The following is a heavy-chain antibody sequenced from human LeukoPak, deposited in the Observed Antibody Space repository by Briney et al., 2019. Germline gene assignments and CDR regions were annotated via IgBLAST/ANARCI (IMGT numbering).Heavy chain of an antibody. V-gene: IGHV4-39*01. D-gene: IGHD6-19*01. CDR3: ARLTVAGTGSWFDP. CDR2: IYYSGRT. CDR1: GGSISSSSYD. J-gene: IGHJ5*02. Sequence: SETLSLTCTVSGGSISSSSYDWGWIRQPPGKGLEWIGSIYYSGRTYYNPSLKSRVTISVDTSKNQFALKLSSVTAADTAVYYCARLTVAGTGSWFDPWGQGTLVTVSS.